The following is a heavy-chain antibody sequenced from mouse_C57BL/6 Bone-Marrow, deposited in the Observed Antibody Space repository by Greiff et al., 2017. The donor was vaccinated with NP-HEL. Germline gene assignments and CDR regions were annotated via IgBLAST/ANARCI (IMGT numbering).Heavy chain of an antibody. CDR1: GYTFTSYW. CDR2: IDPSDSYT. V-gene: IGHV1-59*01. J-gene: IGHJ4*01. D-gene: IGHD2-1*01. CDR3: ARRGYYGNLYYAMDY. Sequence: QVQLKQPGAELVRPGTSVKLSCKASGYTFTSYWMHWVKQRPGQGLEWIGVIDPSDSYTNYNQKFKGKATLTVDTSSSTAYMQLSSLTSEDSAVYYCARRGYYGNLYYAMDYWGQGTSVTVSS.